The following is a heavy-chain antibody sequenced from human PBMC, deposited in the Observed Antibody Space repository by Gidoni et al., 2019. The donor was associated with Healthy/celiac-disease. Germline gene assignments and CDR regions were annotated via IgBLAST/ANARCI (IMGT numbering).Heavy chain of an antibody. D-gene: IGHD3-16*02. CDR3: TRGYDYVWGGYHPFDY. Sequence: EVQLVESGGGLVQPGRSLRLSCTASGFTFGDYAMSWFRQAPGKGLEWVGFIRSKAYGGTTEYAASVKGRFTISRDDSESIAYLQMNSLKTEDTAVYYCTRGYDYVWGGYHPFDYWGQGTLVTVSS. CDR2: IRSKAYGGTT. J-gene: IGHJ4*02. V-gene: IGHV3-49*03. CDR1: GFTFGDYA.